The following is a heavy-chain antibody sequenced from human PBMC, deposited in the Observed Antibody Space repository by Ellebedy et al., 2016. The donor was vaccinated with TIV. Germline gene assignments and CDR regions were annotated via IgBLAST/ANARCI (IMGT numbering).Heavy chain of an antibody. CDR2: IYYSGST. J-gene: IGHJ3*02. D-gene: IGHD3-22*01. Sequence: MPSETLSLTCTVSGGSISSGDYYWSWIRQPPGKGVEWIGYIYYSGSTYYNPCLKSRVTIYVDTSKNQFSLKRSSVTAADTAVYYCARDMRVTMIVDAFDIWGQGTMVTVSS. CDR1: GGSISSGDYY. V-gene: IGHV4-30-4*01. CDR3: ARDMRVTMIVDAFDI.